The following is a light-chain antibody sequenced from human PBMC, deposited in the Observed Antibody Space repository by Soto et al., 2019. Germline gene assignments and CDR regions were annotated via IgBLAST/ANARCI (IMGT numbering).Light chain of an antibody. CDR3: QVALHNDT. V-gene: IGKV3-20*01. Sequence: EIVLTQSPGTLSLSPGERATLSCRASQSVSSSYLAWYQQKPGQAPRLLIYGASSRATGIPDRFSGSGSGTDFTLTISRLEPEDFAVYYCQVALHNDTFGQGTKVDIK. CDR2: GAS. CDR1: QSVSSSY. J-gene: IGKJ2*01.